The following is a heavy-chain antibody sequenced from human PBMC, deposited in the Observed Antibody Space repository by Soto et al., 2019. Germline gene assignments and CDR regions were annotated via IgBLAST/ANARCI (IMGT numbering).Heavy chain of an antibody. V-gene: IGHV3-53*01. D-gene: IGHD1-26*01. CDR1: GFTVSNTY. CDR2: IYTAGGT. J-gene: IGHJ5*02. CDR3: ERALLGAKGGLDP. Sequence: PGESLRLSCGASGFTVSNTYMTWVRQPPGRGLECVSVIYTAGGTNYADSVKGRFIISRDNSKNTLYLQMNSLRAEDTAVYYCERALLGAKGGLDPCGQGSL.